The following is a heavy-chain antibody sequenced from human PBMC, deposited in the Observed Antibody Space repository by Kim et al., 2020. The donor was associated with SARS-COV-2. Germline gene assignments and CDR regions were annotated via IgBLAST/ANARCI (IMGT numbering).Heavy chain of an antibody. CDR3: ARPIKGGFDY. J-gene: IGHJ4*02. CDR2: ISSSSSYI. Sequence: GGSLRLSCAGSGFTFSSYSMNWVRQAPGKGLEWVSSISSSSSYIYYADSVKGRFTISRDNAKNSLYLQMNSLRAEDTAVYYCARPIKGGFDYWGQGTLVTVSS. CDR1: GFTFSSYS. D-gene: IGHD1-26*01. V-gene: IGHV3-21*01.